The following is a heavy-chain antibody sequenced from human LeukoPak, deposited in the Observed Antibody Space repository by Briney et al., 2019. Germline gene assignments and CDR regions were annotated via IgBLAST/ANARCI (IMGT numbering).Heavy chain of an antibody. CDR1: GYTFTSYG. V-gene: IGHV1-69*04. J-gene: IGHJ4*02. Sequence: GASVKVSCKASGYTFTSYGISWVRQAPGQGLEWMGRIIPILGIANYAQKFQGRVTITADKSTSTAYMELSSLRSEDTAVYYCARDRAGNDYWGQGTLVTVSS. D-gene: IGHD6-19*01. CDR3: ARDRAGNDY. CDR2: IIPILGIA.